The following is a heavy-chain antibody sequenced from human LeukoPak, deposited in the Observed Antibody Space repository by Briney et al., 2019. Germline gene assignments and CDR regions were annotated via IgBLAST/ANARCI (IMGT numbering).Heavy chain of an antibody. D-gene: IGHD4-11*01. CDR2: ISYDGSNK. CDR1: GFTFSSYA. J-gene: IGHJ4*02. CDR3: ARERETTVTAYFDY. Sequence: GGSLRLSCAASGFTFSSYAMHWVRQAPGKGLEWVAVISYDGSNKYYADSVKGRFTISRDNSKNTLYLQMSSLRAEDTAVYYCARERETTVTAYFDYWGQGTLVTVSS. V-gene: IGHV3-30*15.